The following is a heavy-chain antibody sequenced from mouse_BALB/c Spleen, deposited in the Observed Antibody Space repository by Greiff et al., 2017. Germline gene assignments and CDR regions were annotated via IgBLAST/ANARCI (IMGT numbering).Heavy chain of an antibody. CDR3: TRFDRYDYAMDY. CDR1: GYSFTSYW. J-gene: IGHJ4*01. Sequence: EVQLQQSGTVLARPGASVKMSCKASGYSFTSYWMHWVKQRPGQGLEWIGAIYPGNSDTSYNQKFKGKAKLTAVTSASTAYMELSSLTNEDSAVYYCTRFDRYDYAMDYWGQGTSVTVSS. V-gene: IGHV1-5*01. CDR2: IYPGNSDT. D-gene: IGHD2-14*01.